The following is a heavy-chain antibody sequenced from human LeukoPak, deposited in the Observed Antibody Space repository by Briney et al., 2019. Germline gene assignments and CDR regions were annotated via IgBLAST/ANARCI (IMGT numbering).Heavy chain of an antibody. CDR2: MNPNSGNT. CDR1: GYTFTSYD. CDR3: ARGGTIAAAGTLGYYYYYMDV. J-gene: IGHJ6*03. Sequence: ASVKVSCKASGYTFTSYDINWVRQATGQGLEWMGWMNPNSGNTGYAQKFQGRVTMTRNTSISTAYMELSSLRSEDTAVYYCARGGTIAAAGTLGYYYYYMDVWGKGTTVTVSS. V-gene: IGHV1-8*01. D-gene: IGHD6-13*01.